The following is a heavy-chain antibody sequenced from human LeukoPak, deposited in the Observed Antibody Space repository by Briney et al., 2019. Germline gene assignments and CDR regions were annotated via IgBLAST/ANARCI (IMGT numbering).Heavy chain of an antibody. J-gene: IGHJ4*02. CDR2: IKYDGTHK. CDR3: ASSHDSSGND. CDR1: GISFSCYW. Sequence: GGSLRLSCVASGISFSCYWMAWVRQAPGKGLEWVANIKYDGTHKFYAGSVKGRFTISRDNAKNSFFLEMNSLTADDTAVYFCASSHDSSGNDWGQGTLVTVSS. D-gene: IGHD3-22*01. V-gene: IGHV3-7*01.